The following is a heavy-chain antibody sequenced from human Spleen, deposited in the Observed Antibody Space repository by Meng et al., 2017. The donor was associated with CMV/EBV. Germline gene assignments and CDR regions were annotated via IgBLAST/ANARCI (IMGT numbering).Heavy chain of an antibody. CDR2: IRIKANTYAT. V-gene: IGHV3-73*01. CDR3: ARSYDSSGYKFDY. D-gene: IGHD3-22*01. Sequence: LSLTCAASGFTFSGSAIHWVRQASGKGLEWIGRIRIKANTYATAYTASMKGRFTISRDDSESTAYLQMNSLTTEDTAVYYCARSYDSSGYKFDYWGQGTLVTVSS. CDR1: GFTFSGSA. J-gene: IGHJ4*02.